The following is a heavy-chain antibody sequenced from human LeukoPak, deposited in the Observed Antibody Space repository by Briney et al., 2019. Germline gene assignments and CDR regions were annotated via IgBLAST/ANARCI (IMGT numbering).Heavy chain of an antibody. CDR2: TYCKSKCYN. J-gene: IGHJ3*02. D-gene: IGHD2-15*01. Sequence: SQTLSLTCAISGDTVSSNRATWNWIRQSPSRGLEWLGRTYCKSKCYNDYASSVKSRIKINPDTSRNQFSLQLNSVTPEDTAVYYCARDSDIKGPRRTFDIWGQGTMVTVSS. V-gene: IGHV6-1*01. CDR1: GDTVSSNRAT. CDR3: ARDSDIKGPRRTFDI.